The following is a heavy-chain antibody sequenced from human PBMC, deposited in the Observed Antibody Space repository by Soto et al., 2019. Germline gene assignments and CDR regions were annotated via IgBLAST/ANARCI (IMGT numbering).Heavy chain of an antibody. CDR1: GYSFTYYW. CDR3: ARPIGALSTTDFTY. J-gene: IGHJ4*02. V-gene: IGHV5-51*01. D-gene: IGHD3-22*01. Sequence: PGESLKISCKGSGYSFTYYWIAWVRQRPGKDLEWMGIIYPNDADTRYNPSFQGQVTISADKSISTAYLQWTSLKTSDTAMYYCARPIGALSTTDFTYWGQGTLVTVSS. CDR2: IYPNDADT.